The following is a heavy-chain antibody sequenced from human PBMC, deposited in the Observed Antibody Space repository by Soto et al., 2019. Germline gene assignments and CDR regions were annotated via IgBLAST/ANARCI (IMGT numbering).Heavy chain of an antibody. CDR3: ERMVGAAFYFDF. J-gene: IGHJ4*02. Sequence: SKTLSLSCTVSGDSRTKYYWRWVRQAAGKGLEWIGRVYTSGSTNYNPSLKSRVTMSIDTSNNHFSLTLKSVTAADTAVYYCERMVGAAFYFDFLGQGALAT. CDR1: GDSRTKYY. V-gene: IGHV4-4*07. CDR2: VYTSGST. D-gene: IGHD1-26*01.